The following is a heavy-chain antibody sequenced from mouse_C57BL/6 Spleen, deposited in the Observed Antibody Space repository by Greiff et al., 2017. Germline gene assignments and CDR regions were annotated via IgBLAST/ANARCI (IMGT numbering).Heavy chain of an antibody. J-gene: IGHJ3*01. V-gene: IGHV1-18*01. CDR2: INPNNGGT. CDR3: ARSEYFGSRDFAY. D-gene: IGHD1-1*01. CDR1: GYTFTDYY. Sequence: VQLQESGPELVKPGASVKIPCKASGYTFTDYYMDWVKQSHGKSLEWIGYINPNNGGTNYNQKFKGKATLTVDKSSSTAYMELRSLTSEDTAVYYCARSEYFGSRDFAYWGQGTLVTVSA.